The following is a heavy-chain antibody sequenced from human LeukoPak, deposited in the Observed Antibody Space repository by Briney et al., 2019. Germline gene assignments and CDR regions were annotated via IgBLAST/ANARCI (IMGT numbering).Heavy chain of an antibody. CDR2: ISGSGANT. J-gene: IGHJ4*02. V-gene: IGHV3-23*01. D-gene: IGHD4-17*01. CDR3: ARAGSRGPWGDYLDY. CDR1: GFTFSSYA. Sequence: GGSLRLSCAASGFTFSSYAMSWVRQAPGKGLEWVSVISGSGANTYYADSVGGRFTISRDNSKNTLYLQMNNLRAEDTAVYYCARAGSRGPWGDYLDYWGQGTLVTVSS.